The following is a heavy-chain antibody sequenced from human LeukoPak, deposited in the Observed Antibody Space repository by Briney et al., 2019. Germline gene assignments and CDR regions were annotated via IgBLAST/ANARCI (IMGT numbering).Heavy chain of an antibody. V-gene: IGHV1-2*02. CDR2: INPKNGGT. CDR1: GYTFTSYA. CDR3: ARDGYGGNSFDY. D-gene: IGHD4-23*01. J-gene: IGHJ4*02. Sequence: ASVKVSCKASGYTFTSYAMHWVRQAPGQRLEWMGWINPKNGGTNYAQKFRGRVTMTRDTSINTAFMELSRLNSDDTAVYFCARDGYGGNSFDYWGQGTLVTVSS.